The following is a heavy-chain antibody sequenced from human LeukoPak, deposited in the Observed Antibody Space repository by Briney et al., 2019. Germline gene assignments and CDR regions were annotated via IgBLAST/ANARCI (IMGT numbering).Heavy chain of an antibody. CDR3: VRGGGWYSDY. CDR1: GFTFSNYW. J-gene: IGHJ4*02. V-gene: IGHV3-7*03. CDR2: IKKDGSGK. D-gene: IGHD6-19*01. Sequence: GGSLRLSCVVSGFTFSNYWMSWVRQTPGKGLEWVANIKKDGSGKYYVDAVKGRFTISRDNVNNSLYLQMSSLRAEDTAVYYCVRGGGWYSDYWGQGTLATVSS.